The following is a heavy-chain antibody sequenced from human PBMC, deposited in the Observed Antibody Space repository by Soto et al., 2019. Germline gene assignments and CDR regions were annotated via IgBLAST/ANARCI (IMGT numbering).Heavy chain of an antibody. CDR3: ARDPLGESLLDY. V-gene: IGHV1-69*06. CDR1: GGTFSSYA. Sequence: SVKVSCKASGGTFSSYAISWVRQAPGQGLEWMGGIIPIFGTANYAQKFQGRVTITADKSTSTAYMELSSLRSEDTAVYYCARDPLGESLLDYWGQGTLVTVSS. CDR2: IIPIFGTA. J-gene: IGHJ4*02. D-gene: IGHD3-10*01.